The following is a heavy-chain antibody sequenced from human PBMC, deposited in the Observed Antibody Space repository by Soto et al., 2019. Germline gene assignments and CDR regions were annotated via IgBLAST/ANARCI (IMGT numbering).Heavy chain of an antibody. Sequence: GGSLRLSCAASGLTFSSYSMNWVRQAAGKGLEWVSSITSSSSYIYYADSVKGRFAISRDNAENSLYLQMNSLRVEDTAVYYCARDSLQWLVANYWYFDLWGRGTLVTVS. J-gene: IGHJ2*01. CDR3: ARDSLQWLVANYWYFDL. D-gene: IGHD6-19*01. CDR1: GLTFSSYS. CDR2: ITSSSSYI. V-gene: IGHV3-21*01.